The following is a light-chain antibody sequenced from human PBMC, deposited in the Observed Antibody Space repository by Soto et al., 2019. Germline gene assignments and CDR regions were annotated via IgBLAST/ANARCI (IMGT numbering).Light chain of an antibody. J-gene: IGKJ1*01. CDR1: QSLNSL. CDR2: DAS. Sequence: DIQMTQSPSTLSASVVDRVTITCRASQSLNSLLAWYQQKPGRAPKLLIYDASTLESGVPSRFSGSGSGTDFTLTISSLQPEDFATYYCQQSYSTPRTFGQGTKVDIK. CDR3: QQSYSTPRT. V-gene: IGKV1-39*01.